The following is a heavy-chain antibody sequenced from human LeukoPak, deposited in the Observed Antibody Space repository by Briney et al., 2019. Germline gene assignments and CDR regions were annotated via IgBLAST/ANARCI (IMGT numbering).Heavy chain of an antibody. J-gene: IGHJ5*02. Sequence: PSETLSLTCTVSGGSISSYYWSWIRQPPGKGLEWIGYIYYSGSTNYNPSLKSRVTISVDTSKNQFSLKLSSVTAADTAVYYCARESSSPIFPNWFDPWGQGTLVTVSS. CDR2: IYYSGST. CDR1: GGSISSYY. D-gene: IGHD3-9*01. CDR3: ARESSSPIFPNWFDP. V-gene: IGHV4-59*01.